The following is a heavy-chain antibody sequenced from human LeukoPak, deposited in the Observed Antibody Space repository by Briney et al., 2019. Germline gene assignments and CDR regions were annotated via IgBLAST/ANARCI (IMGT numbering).Heavy chain of an antibody. CDR3: ARFIVAPYYFDY. J-gene: IGHJ4*02. CDR2: ISYDGSNK. Sequence: GGSLRLSCAASGFTFSSYGMHWVRQAPGKGLEWVAVISYDGSNKYYADSVKGRFTISRDNSKNTLYLQMNSLRAEDTAVYYCARFIVAPYYFDYWGRGTLVTVSS. CDR1: GFTFSSYG. V-gene: IGHV3-30*03. D-gene: IGHD3-22*01.